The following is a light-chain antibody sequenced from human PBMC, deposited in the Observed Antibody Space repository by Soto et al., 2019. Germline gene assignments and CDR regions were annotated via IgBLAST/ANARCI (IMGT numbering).Light chain of an antibody. Sequence: QSVLTQPASVSGSPGQSITISCTGTSSDVGDHNSVSWYQQQPGKAPTLMIYAVSNRPSGVSNRFSGSKSGNTASLTISGLQAEDEADYYCGSYTTSITVIFGGGTKLTVL. CDR2: AVS. CDR3: GSYTTSITVI. J-gene: IGLJ2*01. V-gene: IGLV2-14*03. CDR1: SSDVGDHNS.